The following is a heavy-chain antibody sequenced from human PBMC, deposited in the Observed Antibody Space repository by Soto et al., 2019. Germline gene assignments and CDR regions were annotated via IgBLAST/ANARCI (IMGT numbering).Heavy chain of an antibody. J-gene: IGHJ6*02. Sequence: QVQLQESGPGLVKPSQTLSLTCTVSGGSISSGDYYWSWIRQPPGKGLEWIGYIYYSGSTYYNPSLKSRVTISVDTSKNQCSLKLSSVTAADTAVYYCAREAYGDYEGSGMDVWGQGTTVTVSS. CDR1: GGSISSGDYY. CDR2: IYYSGST. D-gene: IGHD4-17*01. CDR3: AREAYGDYEGSGMDV. V-gene: IGHV4-30-4*01.